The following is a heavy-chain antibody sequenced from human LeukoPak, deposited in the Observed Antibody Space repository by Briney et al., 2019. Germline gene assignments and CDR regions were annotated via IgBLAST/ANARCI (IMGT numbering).Heavy chain of an antibody. CDR2: ISSNGGST. V-gene: IGHV3-64*01. CDR1: GFTFSSYA. J-gene: IGHJ4*02. D-gene: IGHD4-17*01. CDR3: ARDGYGDYDY. Sequence: GGSLRLSCAASGFTFSSYAMHWVRQAPGKGLEYVSAISSNGGSTYYANSVKGRFTISRDNSKNTLYLQMGSLRAEDMAVYYCARDGYGDYDYWGQGTLVTVSS.